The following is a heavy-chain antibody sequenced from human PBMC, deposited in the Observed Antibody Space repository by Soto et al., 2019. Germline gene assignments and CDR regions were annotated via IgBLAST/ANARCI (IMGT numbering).Heavy chain of an antibody. CDR1: GFTFRNYA. V-gene: IGHV3-23*01. CDR2: ISGGGDSR. Sequence: GGSLRLSCAASGFTFRNYAMNLVRQAPGKGLEWVSSISGGGDSRKYVDSVKGRFTISRDNSKNTLYLQMNSLRAEDTAVYYCAKDLFTMVRLFDSWGQGTRVTVCS. CDR3: AKDLFTMVRLFDS. J-gene: IGHJ4*02. D-gene: IGHD3-10*01.